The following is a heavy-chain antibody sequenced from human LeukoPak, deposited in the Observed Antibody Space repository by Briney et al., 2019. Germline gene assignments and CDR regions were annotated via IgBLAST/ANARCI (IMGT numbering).Heavy chain of an antibody. CDR2: IYPSGST. J-gene: IGHJ6*03. Sequence: SETLSLTCTVSGGSISSYSWSWIRQPPRKGLEWIGDIYPSGSTNDNPSLKSRVTISIDTSKNQFSLKLSSVTAADTALYYCARGRRPPLIPSAIYYYYHMDVWGKGTTLTVSS. CDR3: ARGRRPPLIPSAIYYYYHMDV. D-gene: IGHD2-2*02. CDR1: GGSISSYS. V-gene: IGHV4-4*09.